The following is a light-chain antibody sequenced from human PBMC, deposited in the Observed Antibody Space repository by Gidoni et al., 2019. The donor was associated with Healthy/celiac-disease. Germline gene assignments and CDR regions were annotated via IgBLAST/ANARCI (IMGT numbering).Light chain of an antibody. Sequence: QSVLTQPPSVSGAPGQRVTISCTGSRSNIGAGYDVHWYQQLPGTAPKLLIYGNSNRPSGVPDRFSGSKSGTSASLAITGLQAEDEADYYCQSYDSSLSGSVFGGGTKLXVX. CDR1: RSNIGAGYD. CDR2: GNS. J-gene: IGLJ3*02. CDR3: QSYDSSLSGSV. V-gene: IGLV1-40*01.